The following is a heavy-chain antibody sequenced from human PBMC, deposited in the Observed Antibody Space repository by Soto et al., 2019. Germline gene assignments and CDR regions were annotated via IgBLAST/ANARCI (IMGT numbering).Heavy chain of an antibody. CDR1: GYTFTSYG. D-gene: IGHD2-15*01. J-gene: IGHJ4*02. V-gene: IGHV1-18*01. CDR2: ISAYNGNT. CDR3: ARDSPDRYCSGGSCYTLDY. Sequence: ASVKVSCKASGYTFTSYGISWVRQAPGQGLEWMGWISAYNGNTNYAQKLQGRVTMTTDTSTSTAYMELRSLRSDDTAVYYCARDSPDRYCSGGSCYTLDYWGQGTRVTVSS.